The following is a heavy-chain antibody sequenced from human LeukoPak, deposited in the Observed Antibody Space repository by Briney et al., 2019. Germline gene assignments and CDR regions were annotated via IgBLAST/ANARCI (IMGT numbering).Heavy chain of an antibody. V-gene: IGHV1-69*01. D-gene: IGHD6-6*01. CDR3: ARVGLIAALRAWGFYYYMDV. Sequence: ASVKVSCKASGGTFSSYAISWVRQAPGQGLEWMGGIIPIFGTANYAQKFQGRVTITADESTSTAYMELSSLRSEDTAVYYCARVGLIAALRAWGFYYYMDVWGKGTTVTVSS. CDR2: IIPIFGTA. J-gene: IGHJ6*03. CDR1: GGTFSSYA.